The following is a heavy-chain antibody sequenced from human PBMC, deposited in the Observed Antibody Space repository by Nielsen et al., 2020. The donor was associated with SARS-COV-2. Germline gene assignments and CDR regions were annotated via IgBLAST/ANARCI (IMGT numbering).Heavy chain of an antibody. V-gene: IGHV3-48*01. CDR2: ISSSSSTI. J-gene: IGHJ6*03. Sequence: GGSLRLSCAASGFTFSSYSMNWVRQAPGKGLEWVSYISSSSSTIYYADSVKGRFTISRDNSKNTLYLQMNSLRAEDTAVYYCAKIDSSGWYPNYYYYYMDVWGKGTTVTVSS. D-gene: IGHD6-19*01. CDR3: AKIDSSGWYPNYYYYYMDV. CDR1: GFTFSSYS.